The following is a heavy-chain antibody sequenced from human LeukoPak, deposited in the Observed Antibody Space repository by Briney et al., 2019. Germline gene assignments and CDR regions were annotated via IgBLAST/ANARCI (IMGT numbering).Heavy chain of an antibody. V-gene: IGHV3-7*01. D-gene: IGHD1-14*01. CDR3: AREVATGAFDI. CDR1: GFTFSSYW. CDR2: IKQGGSEK. Sequence: GGSLRLSCAASGFTFSSYWMSWVRQAPGKGLEWVANIKQGGSEKYYVDSVKGRFTISRDNAKNSLYLQMNSLRAEDTAVYYCAREVATGAFDIWGQGTMVTVSS. J-gene: IGHJ3*02.